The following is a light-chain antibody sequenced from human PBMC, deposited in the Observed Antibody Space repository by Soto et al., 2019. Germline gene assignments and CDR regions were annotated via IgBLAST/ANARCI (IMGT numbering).Light chain of an antibody. J-gene: IGKJ1*01. CDR3: QHYNSYSEA. V-gene: IGKV1-5*03. Sequence: IQMTQSPSTLSGSVGDRVTITCRASQTISSWLAWYQQKPGEAPKLLIYKASTLKSGVPSRFSGSGSGTEFTLTISSLQPDDFATYYCQHYNSYSEAFGQGTKVELK. CDR2: KAS. CDR1: QTISSW.